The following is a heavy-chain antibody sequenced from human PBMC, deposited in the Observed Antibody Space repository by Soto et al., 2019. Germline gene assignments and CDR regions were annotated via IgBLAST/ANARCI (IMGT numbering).Heavy chain of an antibody. CDR1: GYTLSELS. V-gene: IGHV1-24*01. D-gene: IGHD2-21*01. Sequence: QVQRIQSGAEVKKPGDSVRVSCRVSGYTLSELSMHWVRQAPGKGLEWMGAFDPEKDDTIYAQKFQGRVTMTEDTSTDTAYMDLSSLTYDDTAVYFSAAVSNGGDSLTLLDPWGQGTLVTVSS. J-gene: IGHJ5*02. CDR2: FDPEKDDT. CDR3: AAVSNGGDSLTLLDP.